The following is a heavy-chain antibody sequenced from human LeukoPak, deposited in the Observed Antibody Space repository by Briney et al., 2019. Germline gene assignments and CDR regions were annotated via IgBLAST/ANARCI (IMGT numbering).Heavy chain of an antibody. V-gene: IGHV4-34*01. CDR2: ISHSGST. J-gene: IGHJ4*02. CDR3: ARALHGGSYFLDY. D-gene: IGHD1-26*01. Sequence: SETLSLTCAVYGGSFSGCFWSYIRQPPGKGLEWLGEISHSGSTNYSPSLKSRVTISVDTSKNQFSLKLSSVTAADTAVYYCARALHGGSYFLDYWGQGTLVTVSS. CDR1: GGSFSGCF.